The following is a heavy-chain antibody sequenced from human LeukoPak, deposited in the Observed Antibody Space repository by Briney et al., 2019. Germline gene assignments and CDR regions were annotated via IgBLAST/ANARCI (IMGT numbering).Heavy chain of an antibody. Sequence: GASVKVSCKASGGTFSSYAISWVRQAPGQGLEWMGGIIPLFGTANYAQKFQGRDTITTDESTSTAYMELSSLRAEDTAVYYCARGTSPNAEYSYGLWGQGTLVTVSS. CDR1: GGTFSSYA. CDR3: ARGTSPNAEYSYGL. V-gene: IGHV1-69*05. CDR2: IIPLFGTA. D-gene: IGHD5-18*01. J-gene: IGHJ4*02.